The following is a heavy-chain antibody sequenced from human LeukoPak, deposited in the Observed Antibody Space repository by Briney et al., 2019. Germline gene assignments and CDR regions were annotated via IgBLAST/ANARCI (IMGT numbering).Heavy chain of an antibody. CDR1: GGSISSYY. V-gene: IGHV4-59*01. J-gene: IGHJ4*03. CDR3: ARDPGYN. CDR2: IYYSGST. D-gene: IGHD1-1*01. Sequence: PSETLSLTCTVSGGSISSYYWSWIRQPPGKGLGWIGYIYYSGSTNYNPSLKSRVTISVDTSKNQFSLKLSSVTAADPPVYYCARDPGYNWGQGTPVTVSS.